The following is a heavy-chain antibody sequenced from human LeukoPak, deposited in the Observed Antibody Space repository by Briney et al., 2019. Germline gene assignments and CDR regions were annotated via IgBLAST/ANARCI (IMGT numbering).Heavy chain of an antibody. J-gene: IGHJ4*02. CDR2: MNPNSGNT. CDR3: ARGFEYSSSSIL. CDR1: GYTFTSYD. Sequence: ASVKVSCKASGYTFTSYDINWVRQATGQGLEWMGWMNPNSGNTGYAQKFQGGVTMTRNTSISTAYMELSSLRSEDTAVYYCARGFEYSSSSILWGQGTLVTVSS. D-gene: IGHD6-6*01. V-gene: IGHV1-8*01.